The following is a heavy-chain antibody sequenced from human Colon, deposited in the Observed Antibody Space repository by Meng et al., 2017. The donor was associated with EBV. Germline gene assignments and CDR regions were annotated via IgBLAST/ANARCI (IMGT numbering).Heavy chain of an antibody. D-gene: IGHD6-19*01. CDR1: GGSVSSGGYY. CDR3: ARVSSGWDYFDY. CDR2: IYYSGST. V-gene: IGHV4-31*03. Sequence: VQRQEQGPGLVKPSPTLSLTCTVSGGSVSSGGYYWTWIRQHPGKGLEWFGHIYYSGSTFYNPSLKRRVIISIDTSKNQFSLNLRSVTAADTAVYYCARVSSGWDYFDYWGQGTLVTVSS. J-gene: IGHJ4*02.